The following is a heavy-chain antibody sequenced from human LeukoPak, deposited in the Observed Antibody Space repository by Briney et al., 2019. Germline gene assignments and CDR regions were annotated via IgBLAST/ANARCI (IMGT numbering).Heavy chain of an antibody. CDR2: IYHSGST. D-gene: IGHD6-13*01. J-gene: IGHJ4*02. V-gene: IGHV4-30-2*01. Sequence: SETLSLTCTVSGGSISSGGYYWSWIRQPPGKGLEWIGYIYHSGSTYYNPSLKSRVTISVDRSKNQFSLKLSSVTAADTAVYYCARGLAAAGRRAYYFDYWGQGTLVTVSS. CDR1: GGSISSGGYY. CDR3: ARGLAAAGRRAYYFDY.